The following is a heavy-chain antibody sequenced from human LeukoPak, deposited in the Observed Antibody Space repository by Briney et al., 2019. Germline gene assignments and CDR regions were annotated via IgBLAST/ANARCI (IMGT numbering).Heavy chain of an antibody. CDR2: IYYSGST. J-gene: IGHJ6*02. CDR3: ARDRVHYYGPHGMDV. D-gene: IGHD3-10*01. CDR1: GGSISSGDYY. V-gene: IGHV4-30-4*01. Sequence: SGTLSLTCTVSGGSISSGDYYWSWIRQPPGKGLEWIGYIYYSGSTYYNPSLKSRVTISVDTSKNQFSLKLSSVTAADTAVYYCARDRVHYYGPHGMDVWGQGTTVTVSS.